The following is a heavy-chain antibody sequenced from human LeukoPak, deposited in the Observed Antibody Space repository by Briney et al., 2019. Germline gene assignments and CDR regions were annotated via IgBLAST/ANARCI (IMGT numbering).Heavy chain of an antibody. J-gene: IGHJ4*02. CDR3: ASDGFFVKLHPFDY. CDR2: ISSSSSYI. CDR1: GFTFSSYS. D-gene: IGHD1-26*01. Sequence: GGSLRLSCAASGFTFSSYSMNWVRQAPGKGLEWVSSISSSSSYIYYADSVKGRFTISRDNAKNSLYLQMNSLRAEDTAVYYCASDGFFVKLHPFDYWGQGPLVTVSS. V-gene: IGHV3-21*01.